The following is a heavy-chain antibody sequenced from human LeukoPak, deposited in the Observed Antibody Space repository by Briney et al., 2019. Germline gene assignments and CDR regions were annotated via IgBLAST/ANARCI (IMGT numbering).Heavy chain of an antibody. CDR3: ARLRTALGTRAFDI. J-gene: IGHJ3*02. V-gene: IGHV4-39*07. D-gene: IGHD3-16*01. CDR2: IYYSGST. Sequence: PSENLSLTCTISGGSISSSSYYWGWIRQPPGKGLEWIGSIYYSGSTYYNPSLKSRVTISVDTSKTQFSLKLSSVTAADTAVYYCARLRTALGTRAFDIWGQGTMVTVSS. CDR1: GGSISSSSYY.